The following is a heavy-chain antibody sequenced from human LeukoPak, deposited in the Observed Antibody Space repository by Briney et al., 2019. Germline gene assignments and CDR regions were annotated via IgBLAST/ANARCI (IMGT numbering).Heavy chain of an antibody. V-gene: IGHV4-4*07. CDR1: GGSISSYY. Sequence: PAETLSLTCTVSGGSISSYYWSRIRQPAGKGLEWIGRIYTSGSTNENSSLKSRVTMSVDTSKNQFSLKLSSVTAADTAVYYCARDFSSSWMAGWFDPWGQGTLVTVSS. CDR2: IYTSGST. CDR3: ARDFSSSWMAGWFDP. J-gene: IGHJ5*02. D-gene: IGHD6-13*01.